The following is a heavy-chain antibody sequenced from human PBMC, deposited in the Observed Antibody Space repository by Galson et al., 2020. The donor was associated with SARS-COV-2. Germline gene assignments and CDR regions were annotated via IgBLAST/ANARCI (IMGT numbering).Heavy chain of an antibody. D-gene: IGHD6-6*01. CDR3: ARDARCSSSIEALDY. V-gene: IGHV1-18*04. CDR1: VYTFTRYG. J-gene: IGHJ4*02. CDR2: ISAYNGNT. Sequence: ASVKVSCQASVYTFTRYGISWVRQAPGQGLEWMGWISAYNGNTNYAQKLQGRVTMTTDTSTSTAYMELRSLRSDDTAVYYCARDARCSSSIEALDYWGQGTLVTVSS.